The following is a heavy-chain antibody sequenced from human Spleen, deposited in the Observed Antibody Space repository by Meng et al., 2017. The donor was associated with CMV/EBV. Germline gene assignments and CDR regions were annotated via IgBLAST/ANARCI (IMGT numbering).Heavy chain of an antibody. J-gene: IGHJ6*02. Sequence: SETLSLTCTVSGGSISSYYCSWIRQPPGKGLEWIGYIYYSGSTNYNPSLKSRVIISVDTSKNQFSLKLSSVTAADTAVYYCARDYGPTGTTGGYYYGMDVWGQGTTVTVSS. CDR1: GGSISSYY. V-gene: IGHV4-59*13. CDR2: IYYSGST. D-gene: IGHD1-1*01. CDR3: ARDYGPTGTTGGYYYGMDV.